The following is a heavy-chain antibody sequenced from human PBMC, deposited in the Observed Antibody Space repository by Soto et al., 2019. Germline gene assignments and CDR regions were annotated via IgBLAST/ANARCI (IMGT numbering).Heavy chain of an antibody. CDR2: IIPIFGTA. CDR3: AGRYYDYVWGSYDRTDY. Sequence: QVQLVQSGAEVKKPGSSVKVSCKASGGTFSSYAISWVRQAPGQGLEWMGGIIPIFGTANYAQKFQGRVTITAEKSTSTAYMELSSLRSEDTAVYYCAGRYYDYVWGSYDRTDYWGQGTLVTVSS. CDR1: GGTFSSYA. V-gene: IGHV1-69*06. J-gene: IGHJ4*02. D-gene: IGHD3-16*01.